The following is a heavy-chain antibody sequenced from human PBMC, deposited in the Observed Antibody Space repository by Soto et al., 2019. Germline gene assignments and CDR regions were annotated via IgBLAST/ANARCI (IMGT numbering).Heavy chain of an antibody. CDR1: GGSISSGGYY. Sequence: SETLSLTCTVSGGSISSGGYYWSWIRQHPGKGLEWIGYIYYSGSTYYNPSLKSRVTISVDTSKNQFSLKLSSVTAADTAVYYCARDLVTIFGVAPLGDYMDVSGKGTTVTVSS. D-gene: IGHD3-3*01. V-gene: IGHV4-31*03. CDR3: ARDLVTIFGVAPLGDYMDV. CDR2: IYYSGST. J-gene: IGHJ6*03.